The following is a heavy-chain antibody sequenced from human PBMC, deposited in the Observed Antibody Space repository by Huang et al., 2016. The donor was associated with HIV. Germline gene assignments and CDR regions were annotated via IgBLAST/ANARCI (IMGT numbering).Heavy chain of an antibody. J-gene: IGHJ4*02. Sequence: EVQLVESGGGLVKPGGSLRLSCAASGFTFSSYTMNWVGQVPGKGREWVSSISSSSSYIYYGDSVKGLFTISRDNAKNSLYLQMNSLRAEDTAVYYCARGPYYDFWSGYQSGPFDYWGQGTLVTVSS. CDR3: ARGPYYDFWSGYQSGPFDY. D-gene: IGHD3-3*01. CDR2: ISSSSSYI. CDR1: GFTFSSYT. V-gene: IGHV3-21*01.